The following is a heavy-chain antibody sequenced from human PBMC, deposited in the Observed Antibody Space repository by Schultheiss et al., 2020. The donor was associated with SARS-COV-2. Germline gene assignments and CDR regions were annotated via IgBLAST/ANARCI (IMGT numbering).Heavy chain of an antibody. Sequence: GGSLRLSCAASGFTFSSYAMSWVRQAPGKGLEWVAVIWYDGSNKYYADSVKGRFTISRDNSKNTLYLQMNSLRAEDTAVYYCARAYALVADVDYWGQGTLVTVSS. V-gene: IGHV3-30*04. J-gene: IGHJ4*02. CDR2: IWYDGSNK. D-gene: IGHD2-15*01. CDR1: GFTFSSYA. CDR3: ARAYALVADVDY.